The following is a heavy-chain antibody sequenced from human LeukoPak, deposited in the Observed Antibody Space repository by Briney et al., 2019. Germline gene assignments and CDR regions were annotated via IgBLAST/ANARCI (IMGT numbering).Heavy chain of an antibody. CDR2: FYYSGST. V-gene: IGHV4-39*07. D-gene: IGHD2-2*01. Sequence: PSETLSLTCTVSGVSISSSSYYWGWIRQPPGKGLEWIGSFYYSGSTYYNPSLKSRVTISVDTSKNQFSLKLSSVTAADTAVYYCARRKRSGCSSTSCLLNWFDPWGQGTLVTVSS. CDR3: ARRKRSGCSSTSCLLNWFDP. CDR1: GVSISSSSYY. J-gene: IGHJ5*02.